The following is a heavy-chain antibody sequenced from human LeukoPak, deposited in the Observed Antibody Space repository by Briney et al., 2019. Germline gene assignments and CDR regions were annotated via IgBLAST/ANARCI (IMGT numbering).Heavy chain of an antibody. J-gene: IGHJ3*02. Sequence: ASVKVSCKASVYTFTSYAMHWVRQPPGQRLEWMGWINACNGNTNYSQEFQGRVTITTDTSASTPYMALSSLRSEDRAVYYCERWNSDAFDIWGQGTMVTVSS. CDR1: VYTFTSYA. V-gene: IGHV1-3*03. CDR3: ERWNSDAFDI. D-gene: IGHD1/OR15-1a*01. CDR2: INACNGNT.